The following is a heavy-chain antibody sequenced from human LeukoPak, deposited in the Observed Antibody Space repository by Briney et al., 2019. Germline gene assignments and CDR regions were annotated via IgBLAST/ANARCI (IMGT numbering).Heavy chain of an antibody. CDR1: GFTFSSYG. CDR3: VRDGPATDNEFDY. V-gene: IGHV3-33*01. D-gene: IGHD1-1*01. J-gene: IGHJ4*02. Sequence: GGSLGLSCEASGFTFSSYGMHWVRQAPDKGLQWVALILNDGSNQYYADSVKGRFTISRDNSRNTLYLQMNSLRAEDTAVYYCVRDGPATDNEFDYWGQGTRVTVSS. CDR2: ILNDGSNQ.